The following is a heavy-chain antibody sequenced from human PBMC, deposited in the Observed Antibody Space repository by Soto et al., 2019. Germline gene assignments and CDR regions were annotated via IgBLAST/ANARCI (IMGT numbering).Heavy chain of an antibody. CDR3: ARGRSQSRWFDP. D-gene: IGHD1-26*01. V-gene: IGHV4-34*01. Sequence: PSETLSLTCAVYGGSFSGYYWSWIRQPPGKGLEWIGEINHSGSTNYNPSLKSRVTISVDTSKNQFSLKLSSVTAADTAVYYCARGRSQSRWFDPWGQGTLVTVSS. J-gene: IGHJ5*02. CDR2: INHSGST. CDR1: GGSFSGYY.